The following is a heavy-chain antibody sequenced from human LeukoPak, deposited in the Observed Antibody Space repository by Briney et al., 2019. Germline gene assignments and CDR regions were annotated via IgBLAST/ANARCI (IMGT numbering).Heavy chain of an antibody. CDR1: GFTFSSYA. CDR3: AKCQIPTSPGNYFDY. Sequence: GGSLRLSCAASGFTFSSYAMSWVRQAPGKGLEWVSAISGSGASTYYADSVKGRFTISRDNSKNTLYLQMNSLRAEDTAVYYCAKCQIPTSPGNYFDYWGQGTLVTVSS. CDR2: ISGSGAST. J-gene: IGHJ4*02. V-gene: IGHV3-23*01. D-gene: IGHD5-24*01.